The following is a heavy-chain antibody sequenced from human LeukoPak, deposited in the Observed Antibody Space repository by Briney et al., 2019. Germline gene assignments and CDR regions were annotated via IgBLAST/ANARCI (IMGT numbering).Heavy chain of an antibody. CDR1: GFSFTNYW. V-gene: IGHV3-7*01. CDR2: VKEDGTTT. CDR3: VSQEVVPH. J-gene: IGHJ4*02. Sequence: PGGSLRLSCAASGFSFTNYWMSWVRQAPGKGLEWVANVKEDGTTTQYVDSVKGRFTISRDNAKNSLYLQMDSLRAEDTAVYYCVSQEVVPHWGQGTLVSVSS. D-gene: IGHD2-15*01.